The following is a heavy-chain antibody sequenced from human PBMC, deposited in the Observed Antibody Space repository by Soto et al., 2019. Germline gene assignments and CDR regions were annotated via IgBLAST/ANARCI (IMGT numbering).Heavy chain of an antibody. D-gene: IGHD6-13*01. CDR2: LWAGGNIR. Sequence: QVPLVESGGNVVQPGRSLRLSCAASGFSFSSHGMHWVRQAPGKGLEWVAHLWAGGNIRYYAYSVKGRFTISSDHSKNTLYLQMDSLGAEDTAVYYCARDAQQLANYGMDAWGPGTTVTVSS. V-gene: IGHV3-33*01. CDR1: GFSFSSHG. J-gene: IGHJ6*02. CDR3: ARDAQQLANYGMDA.